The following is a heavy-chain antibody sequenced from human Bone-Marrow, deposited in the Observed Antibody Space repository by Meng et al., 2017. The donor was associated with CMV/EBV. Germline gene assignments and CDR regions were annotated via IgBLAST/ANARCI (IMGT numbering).Heavy chain of an antibody. Sequence: GESLKISCAASGFTFSSYAMSWVRQAPGKGLEWVSAISGSGGSTYYADSVKGRFTISRDNSKNTLYLQMNSLRAEDTAVYNCAKRLWELANFNNYWGQGTLVPVSS. CDR3: AKRLWELANFNNY. D-gene: IGHD1-26*01. CDR1: GFTFSSYA. CDR2: ISGSGGST. V-gene: IGHV3-23*01. J-gene: IGHJ4*02.